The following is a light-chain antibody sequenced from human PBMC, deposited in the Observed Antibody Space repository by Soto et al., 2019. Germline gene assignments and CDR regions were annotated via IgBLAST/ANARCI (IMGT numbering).Light chain of an antibody. J-gene: IGKJ5*01. Sequence: EIVMTQSPASLSVSPGETATLSCRASQRDGINLAWYQQKPGQAPRLLIYGASTRATGIPARFSGSGSGTEFTLTISSLQSEDFAVYYCQQYNNWPPITFGQGTRLEIK. V-gene: IGKV3-15*01. CDR3: QQYNNWPPIT. CDR2: GAS. CDR1: QRDGIN.